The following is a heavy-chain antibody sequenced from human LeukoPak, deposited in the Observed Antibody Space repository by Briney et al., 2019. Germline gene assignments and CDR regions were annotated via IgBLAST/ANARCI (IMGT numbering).Heavy chain of an antibody. CDR1: GFTLSSYA. CDR2: ISVSGNT. V-gene: IGHV3-23*01. Sequence: GGSLRLSCAASGFTLSSYAMSWVRQGPGKGLEWVSAISVSGNTYHADSVKGRFTISRDSSKNTLYLQMNSLRAGDAAVYYCAKDTIAYYYGSGSYLDYWGQGTLVTVSS. J-gene: IGHJ4*02. D-gene: IGHD3-10*01. CDR3: AKDTIAYYYGSGSYLDY.